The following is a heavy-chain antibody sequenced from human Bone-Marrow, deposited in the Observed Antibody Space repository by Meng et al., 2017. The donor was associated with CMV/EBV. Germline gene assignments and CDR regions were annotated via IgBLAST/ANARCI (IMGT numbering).Heavy chain of an antibody. CDR3: ARLVGATD. J-gene: IGHJ4*02. Sequence: EVELVEAGGGLVKPGGSLGLSCAASGFTFSRYSMNWVRQAPGKGLEWVSSISSTSSYIYYADSVKGRFTMSRDNAKNLLYLQMSSLRAEDTAVYYCARLVGATDWGQGTLVTVSS. V-gene: IGHV3-21*06. D-gene: IGHD1-26*01. CDR1: GFTFSRYS. CDR2: ISSTSSYI.